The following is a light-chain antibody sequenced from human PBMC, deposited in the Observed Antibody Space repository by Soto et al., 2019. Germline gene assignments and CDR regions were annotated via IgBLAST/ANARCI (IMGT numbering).Light chain of an antibody. Sequence: QSALSHPASVSGSPGQSITISCTGSSSDVGSQNLVSWYQQHPGKAPKLIIYEGSRRPSGVSNRFSGSQSGNTASLTVSGLQAEAEADYYCCSFAAGNTYVFGSGTK. V-gene: IGLV2-23*01. CDR1: SSDVGSQNL. J-gene: IGLJ1*01. CDR2: EGS. CDR3: CSFAAGNTYV.